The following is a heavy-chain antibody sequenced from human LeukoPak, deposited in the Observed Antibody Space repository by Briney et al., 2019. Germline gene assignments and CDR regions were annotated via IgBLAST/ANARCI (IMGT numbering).Heavy chain of an antibody. J-gene: IGHJ4*02. CDR1: GGSFSGYY. V-gene: IGHV4-59*12. D-gene: IGHD3-10*01. CDR3: ARGLSPRINMVRGVRPPFRGVFDY. Sequence: NPSETLSLTCAVYGGSFSGYYWSWIRQPPGKGLEWIGYMFYSESTNYNPSLKSRVTISVDTSKNQFSLKLSSVTAADTAVYYCARGLSPRINMVRGVRPPFRGVFDYWGQGTLVTVSS. CDR2: MFYSEST.